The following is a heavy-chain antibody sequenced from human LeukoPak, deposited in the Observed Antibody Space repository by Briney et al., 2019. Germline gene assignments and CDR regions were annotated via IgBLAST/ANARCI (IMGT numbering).Heavy chain of an antibody. CDR3: ARGCRTYYYGSGSYYYYYYYMDV. CDR1: GGSFSGYY. CDR2: INHSGST. Sequence: SETLSLICAVYGGSFSGYYWSWIRQPPGKGLEWIGEINHSGSTNYNPSLKSRVTISVDTSKNQFSLKLSSVTAADTAVYYCARGCRTYYYGSGSYYYYYYYMDVWGKGTTVTVSS. J-gene: IGHJ6*03. D-gene: IGHD3-10*01. V-gene: IGHV4-34*01.